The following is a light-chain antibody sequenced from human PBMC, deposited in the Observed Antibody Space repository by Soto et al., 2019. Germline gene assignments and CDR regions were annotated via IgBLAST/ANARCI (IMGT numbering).Light chain of an antibody. CDR2: EVS. J-gene: IGLJ2*01. CDR3: SSYAGSNNLV. V-gene: IGLV2-8*01. CDR1: SSDVGGYNY. Sequence: QSALAQPPSASLSPGQSVTISCTGTSSDVGGYNYVSWYQQHPGKAPKLMIYEVSKRPSGVPDRFSGSKSGNTASLTVSGLQAEDEADYYCSSYAGSNNLVFGGGTQLTVL.